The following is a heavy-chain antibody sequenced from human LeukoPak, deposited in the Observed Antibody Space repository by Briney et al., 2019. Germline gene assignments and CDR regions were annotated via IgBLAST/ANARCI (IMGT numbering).Heavy chain of an antibody. D-gene: IGHD6-13*01. Sequence: PGGSLRLSCAASGFTFSSYAMSWVRQAPGKGLEWVSAISGSGGSTYYADSVKGRFTISRDNSKNTLYLQMNSLRAEDTAVYYCAKDPASIGAAGYFDYWGQGTLVTVSS. CDR1: GFTFSSYA. CDR2: ISGSGGST. J-gene: IGHJ4*02. V-gene: IGHV3-23*01. CDR3: AKDPASIGAAGYFDY.